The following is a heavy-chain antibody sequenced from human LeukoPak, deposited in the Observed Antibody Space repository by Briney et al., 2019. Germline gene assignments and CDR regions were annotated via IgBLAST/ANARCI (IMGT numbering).Heavy chain of an antibody. V-gene: IGHV1-2*02. CDR3: ANEGYYYDSSGTYEGSAFDI. Sequence: ASVKFSCKASGYTFTGYYMHWVRQAPGQGLEWMGWINPNSGGTNYAQMFQGRVTMTRDTSISTAYMELSRLRSDDTAVYYCANEGYYYDSSGTYEGSAFDIWGQGTMVTVSS. J-gene: IGHJ3*02. D-gene: IGHD3-22*01. CDR2: INPNSGGT. CDR1: GYTFTGYY.